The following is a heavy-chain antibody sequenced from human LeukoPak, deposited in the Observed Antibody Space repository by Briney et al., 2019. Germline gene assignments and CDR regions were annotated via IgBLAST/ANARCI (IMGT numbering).Heavy chain of an antibody. CDR3: ATSSIALAGTVDY. J-gene: IGHJ4*02. CDR2: ISSSSAYI. Sequence: GGSLRLSCAASGFTFSSYIMNWVRQAPGKGPEWVSSISSSSAYIYYADSVKGRFTISRDNAKSSLFLQMNGLRDEDTAVYYCATSSIALAGTVDYWGQGTLVTVSS. D-gene: IGHD6-19*01. CDR1: GFTFSSYI. V-gene: IGHV3-21*01.